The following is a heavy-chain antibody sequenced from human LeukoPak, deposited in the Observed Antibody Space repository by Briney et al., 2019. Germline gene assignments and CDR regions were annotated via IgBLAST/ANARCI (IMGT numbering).Heavy chain of an antibody. CDR2: IYTSGST. Sequence: PSETLSLTCTVSGGSISSYYWSWIRQPAGKGLEWIGRIYTSGSTNYNPSLKSRVTISLDTSKNQFSLKMNSVTAADTAVHYCARMGNPATVTADYWGQGTLVTVSS. CDR1: GGSISSYY. CDR3: ARMGNPATVTADY. J-gene: IGHJ4*02. V-gene: IGHV4-4*07. D-gene: IGHD4-17*01.